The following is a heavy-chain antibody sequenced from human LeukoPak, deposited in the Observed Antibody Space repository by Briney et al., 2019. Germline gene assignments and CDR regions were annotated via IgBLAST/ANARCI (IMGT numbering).Heavy chain of an antibody. CDR2: IKGDGTEK. D-gene: IGHD4-23*01. CDR1: GFTFSDYW. V-gene: IGHV3-7*01. CDR3: ARGGGWLLES. J-gene: IGHJ5*01. Sequence: QAGGSLRLSCGASGFTFSDYWMSWVRQAPGKGLEWVAIIKGDGTEKKYVDSVKGRFTISRDNARKSVYLQMDSVRVEDTAVYYCARGGGWLLESWGLGTLVTVSS.